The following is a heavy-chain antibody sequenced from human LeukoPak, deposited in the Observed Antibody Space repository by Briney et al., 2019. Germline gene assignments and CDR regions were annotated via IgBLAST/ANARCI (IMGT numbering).Heavy chain of an antibody. CDR3: AKVDELWFGESPLDY. CDR2: ISSSGSTI. CDR1: GFTFSSYE. V-gene: IGHV3-48*03. D-gene: IGHD3-10*01. Sequence: GGSLRLSCAASGFTFSSYEMNWVRQAPGKGLEWVSYISSSGSTIYYADSVKGRFTISRDNAKNSLYLQMNSLRAEDTAVYYCAKVDELWFGESPLDYWGQGTLVTVSS. J-gene: IGHJ4*02.